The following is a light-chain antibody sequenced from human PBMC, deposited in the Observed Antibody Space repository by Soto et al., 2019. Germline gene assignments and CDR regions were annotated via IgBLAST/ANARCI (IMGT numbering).Light chain of an antibody. V-gene: IGLV2-8*01. CDR3: SSYAGRNTGV. J-gene: IGLJ3*02. CDR1: GSDVGGYNY. Sequence: QSVLAQPPSVSGSPGQSVTISCTGTGSDVGGYNYVSWYQQHPGKAPKLMIFEVSKRPSGVSDRFSGSKSGNTASLTVSGLQADDEADYYCSSYAGRNTGVFGGGTKVTVL. CDR2: EVS.